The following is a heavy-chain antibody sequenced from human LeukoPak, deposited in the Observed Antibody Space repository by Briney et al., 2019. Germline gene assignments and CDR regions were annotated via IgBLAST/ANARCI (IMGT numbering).Heavy chain of an antibody. CDR1: GGSFSGYY. Sequence: ASETLSLTCTVYGGSFSGYYWSWIRQPPGEGLEWIGEINHSGSTNYNPSLKSRVTISVDTSKNQFSLKLSSVTAADTAVYYCAIQRWLQFHWGQGTLVTVSS. D-gene: IGHD5-24*01. CDR3: AIQRWLQFH. CDR2: INHSGST. J-gene: IGHJ4*02. V-gene: IGHV4-34*01.